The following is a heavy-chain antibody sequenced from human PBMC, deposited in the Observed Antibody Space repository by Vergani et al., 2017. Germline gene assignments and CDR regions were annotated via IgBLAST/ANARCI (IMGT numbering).Heavy chain of an antibody. D-gene: IGHD6-19*01. J-gene: IGHJ4*02. CDR3: ARHGEAVAGYFDY. CDR2: IYPADSDT. V-gene: IGHV5-51*01. CDR1: EYSFGNYW. Sequence: EVELVQSGPEMRKPGESLKISCKGSEYSFGNYWIGWVRQMPGKGLEWMGIIYPADSDTRYSPSFQGQVTISADKSISTAYLQWSSLKASDTAMYYCARHGEAVAGYFDYWGQGTLVTVSS.